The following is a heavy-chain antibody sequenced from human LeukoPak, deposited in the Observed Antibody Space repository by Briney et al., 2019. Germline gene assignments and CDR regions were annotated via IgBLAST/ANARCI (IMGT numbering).Heavy chain of an antibody. Sequence: GGSLRLSCAASGFTFSSYSMNWVRQAPGKGLEWVSYISSSSSTIYYADSVKGRFTISRDNAKNSLYLQMNSLRAEDTAVYYCAKEGRFSAMVRGVNFDYWGQGTLVTVSS. J-gene: IGHJ4*02. D-gene: IGHD3-10*01. CDR1: GFTFSSYS. CDR3: AKEGRFSAMVRGVNFDY. CDR2: ISSSSSTI. V-gene: IGHV3-48*01.